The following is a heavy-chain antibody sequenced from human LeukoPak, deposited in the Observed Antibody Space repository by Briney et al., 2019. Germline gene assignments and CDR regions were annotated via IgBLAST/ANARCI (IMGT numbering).Heavy chain of an antibody. CDR2: INAGSGNT. D-gene: IGHD3-10*01. CDR1: GYTFTSYA. J-gene: IGHJ4*02. Sequence: ASVKVSCKASGYTFTSYAMHWVRQAPGQRLEWMGWINAGSGNTKYSQKFQGRVTITRDTSASTAYMELSSLRSEDTAVYYCARDLTGSYHFDYWGQGTLVTVSS. CDR3: ARDLTGSYHFDY. V-gene: IGHV1-3*01.